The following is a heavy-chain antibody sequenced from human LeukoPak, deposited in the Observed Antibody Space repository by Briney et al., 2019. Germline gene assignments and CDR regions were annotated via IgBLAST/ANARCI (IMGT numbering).Heavy chain of an antibody. J-gene: IGHJ4*02. Sequence: GGSLRLPCAASGFTFSSYGMHWVRQAPGKGLEWVAFIRYDGSSKYYADSVKGRFTISRDNSKNTLYLQMNSLRAEDTAVYYCAKGRGYSYGPGYWGQGTLVTVSS. V-gene: IGHV3-30*02. CDR2: IRYDGSSK. CDR3: AKGRGYSYGPGY. CDR1: GFTFSSYG. D-gene: IGHD5-18*01.